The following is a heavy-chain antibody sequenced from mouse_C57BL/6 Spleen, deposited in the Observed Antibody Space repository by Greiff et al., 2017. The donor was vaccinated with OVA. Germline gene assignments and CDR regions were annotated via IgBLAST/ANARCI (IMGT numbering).Heavy chain of an antibody. CDR1: GYTFTSYW. Sequence: QVQLQQPGAELVKPGASVKMSCKASGYTFTSYWITWVKQRPGQGLEWIGDIYPGSGSTNYNEKFKSKATLTVDTSSSTAYMQLSSLTSEDSAVYYCAREGFITSNWVLYFDYWGQGTTLTVSS. J-gene: IGHJ2*01. CDR3: AREGFITSNWVLYFDY. D-gene: IGHD1-1*01. V-gene: IGHV1-55*01. CDR2: IYPGSGST.